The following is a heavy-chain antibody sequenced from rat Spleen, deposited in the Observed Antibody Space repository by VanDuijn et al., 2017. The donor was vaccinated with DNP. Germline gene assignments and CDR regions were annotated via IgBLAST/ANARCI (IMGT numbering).Heavy chain of an antibody. CDR3: LKHLDA. CDR2: ISYDGGST. J-gene: IGHJ4*01. Sequence: EVKLVESGGGLVQPGRSLKLSCAASGFTFSDYYMAWVRQAPTKGLEWVAYISYDGGSTYYRDSVKGRFTISRDNAENTVYLQMNSLRSEDTATYYCLKHLDAWGQGTSVTVSS. V-gene: IGHV5-20*01. CDR1: GFTFSDYY.